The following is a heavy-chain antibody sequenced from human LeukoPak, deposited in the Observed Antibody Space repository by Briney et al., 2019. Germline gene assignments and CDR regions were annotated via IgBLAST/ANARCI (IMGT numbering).Heavy chain of an antibody. D-gene: IGHD6-6*01. CDR2: IKHSAST. CDR1: GGSFSGYY. J-gene: IGHJ4*02. V-gene: IGHV4-34*01. Sequence: SETLSLTCAVYGGSFSGYYWSWIRQPPGKGLEWIGEIKHSASTNYNPSLKSRVTISVDTSKNQFSLKLSSVTAADTAVYYCARGAIAARPIDYWGQGTLVTVSS. CDR3: ARGAIAARPIDY.